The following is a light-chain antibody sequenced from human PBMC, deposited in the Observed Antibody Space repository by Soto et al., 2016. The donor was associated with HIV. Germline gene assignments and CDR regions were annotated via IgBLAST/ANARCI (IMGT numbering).Light chain of an antibody. Sequence: DIVMTQSPLSLPVTPGEPASISCRSSQSLLHSNGYNYLDWYLQKPGQSPQLLIYLASKSGRPGVPDRFSGSASGTDFTLENQQSGGWRMVGVYYCMQALQTPFTFGPGTKVD. CDR1: QSLLHSNGYNY. CDR3: MQALQTPFT. V-gene: IGKV2-28*01. J-gene: IGKJ3*01. CDR2: LAS.